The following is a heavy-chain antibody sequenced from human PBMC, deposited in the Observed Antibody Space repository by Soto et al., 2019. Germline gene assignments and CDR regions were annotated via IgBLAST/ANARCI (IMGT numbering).Heavy chain of an antibody. CDR3: AKDQGYDILTGPFDY. J-gene: IGHJ4*02. Sequence: GGSLRLSCVASGFTFRNYAMSWVRQAPGKGLEWVSAISAGGGSTYYADSVKGRFTISRDNSKNTLYLQMNSLRAEDTAVYYCAKDQGYDILTGPFDYWGQGTLVTVSS. CDR2: ISAGGGST. D-gene: IGHD3-9*01. CDR1: GFTFRNYA. V-gene: IGHV3-23*01.